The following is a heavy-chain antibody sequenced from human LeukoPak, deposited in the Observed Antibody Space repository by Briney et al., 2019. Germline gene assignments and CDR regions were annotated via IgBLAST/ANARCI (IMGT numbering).Heavy chain of an antibody. D-gene: IGHD2-2*01. CDR3: ARIGITGEYCRSSNCSSDAFDI. CDR2: IYPGDSDT. Sequence: GESLQISCKGSGYSFTSYWLGWVRPVPGKGLEWMGIIYPGDSDTRYSPSFQGQVTISADKSISTAYLQWSSLKASGTAMYYCARIGITGEYCRSSNCSSDAFDIWGQGTMVTVSS. CDR1: GYSFTSYW. J-gene: IGHJ3*02. V-gene: IGHV5-51*01.